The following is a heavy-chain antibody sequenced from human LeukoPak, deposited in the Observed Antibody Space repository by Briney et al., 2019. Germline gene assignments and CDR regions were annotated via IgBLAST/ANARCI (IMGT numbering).Heavy chain of an antibody. CDR3: ARTKAAGTPYYYYGMDA. Sequence: SETLSLTCSVSGGSISSYYWSWIRQPAGKGLEWIGRIYTSGSTNYNPSLKSRVTMSVDTSKNQFSLKLSSVTAADTAVYYCARTKAAGTPYYYYGMDAWGQGTTVTVSS. CDR1: GGSISSYY. D-gene: IGHD6-13*01. V-gene: IGHV4-4*07. J-gene: IGHJ6*02. CDR2: IYTSGST.